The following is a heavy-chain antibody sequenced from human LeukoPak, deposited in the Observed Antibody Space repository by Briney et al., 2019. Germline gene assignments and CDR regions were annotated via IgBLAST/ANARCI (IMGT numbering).Heavy chain of an antibody. CDR3: ARDRGDGYSLGDFDY. Sequence: VASVKVSCKASGGTFSSYAISWVRPAPGQGLEWMGRIIPILDIPNYAQKFKGRITITADKSTSTAYMELSNLRSEDTAVYYCARDRGDGYSLGDFDYWGQGTLVTVSS. V-gene: IGHV1-69*04. J-gene: IGHJ4*02. CDR1: GGTFSSYA. CDR2: IIPILDIP. D-gene: IGHD5-24*01.